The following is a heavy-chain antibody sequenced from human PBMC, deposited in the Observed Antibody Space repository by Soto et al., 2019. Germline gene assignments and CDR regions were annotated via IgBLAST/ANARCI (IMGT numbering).Heavy chain of an antibody. V-gene: IGHV3-30-3*01. CDR3: ARGANLYSVADTAKVSN. CDR2: ISYDGSNK. J-gene: IGHJ4*02. Sequence: GGSLRLSCAASGFTFSSYAMHWVRQAPGKGLEWVAVISYDGSNKYYADSVKGRFTISRDNSKNTLYLQMNSLRAEDTAVYYCARGANLYSVADTAKVSNWGQGTLVTVSS. CDR1: GFTFSSYA. D-gene: IGHD6-25*01.